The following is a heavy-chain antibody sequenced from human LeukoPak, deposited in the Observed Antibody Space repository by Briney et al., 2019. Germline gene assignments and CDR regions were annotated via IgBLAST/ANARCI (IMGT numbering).Heavy chain of an antibody. CDR3: AKVPYYDFWSGYSYYFDY. V-gene: IGHV3-23*01. D-gene: IGHD3-3*01. CDR1: GFTFSSYE. CDR2: ISGSGGST. Sequence: GGSLRLSCAASGFTFSSYEMNWVRQAPGKGLEWVSGISGSGGSTYYADSVKGRFTISRDNSKNTLFLQMDSLRAEDTAIYYCAKVPYYDFWSGYSYYFDYWGQGTLVTVSS. J-gene: IGHJ4*02.